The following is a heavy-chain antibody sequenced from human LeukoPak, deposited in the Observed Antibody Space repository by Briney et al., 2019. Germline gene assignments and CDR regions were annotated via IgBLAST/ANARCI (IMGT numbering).Heavy chain of an antibody. J-gene: IGHJ6*03. D-gene: IGHD1-26*01. CDR3: ARGIGVGATTPYYYYYYMDV. CDR2: INPNSGGT. CDR1: GYTFTGYY. V-gene: IGHV1-2*02. Sequence: ASVKVSCKASGYTFTGYYMHWVRQAPGQGLEWMGWINPNSGGTNYAQKFQGRVTMTRDTSISTAYMELSRLRSDDTAVYYCARGIGVGATTPYYYYYYMDVWGKGTTVTVSS.